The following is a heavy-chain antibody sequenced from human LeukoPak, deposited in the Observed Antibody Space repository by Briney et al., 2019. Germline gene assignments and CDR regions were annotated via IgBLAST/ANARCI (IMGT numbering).Heavy chain of an antibody. V-gene: IGHV3-21*01. CDR1: GFTFSSYS. CDR2: ISSSSSYI. CDR3: ARDTGYSGYTGRSPTFDY. Sequence: PGGSLRLSCAVSGFTFSSYSMNWVRQAPGKGLEWVSSISSSSSYIYYADSVKGRFTISRDNAKKSLYLQMNSLRAEDTAVYYCARDTGYSGYTGRSPTFDYWGQGTLVTVSS. J-gene: IGHJ4*02. D-gene: IGHD5-12*01.